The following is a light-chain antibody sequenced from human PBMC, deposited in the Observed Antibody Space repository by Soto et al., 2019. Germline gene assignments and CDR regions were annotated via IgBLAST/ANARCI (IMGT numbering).Light chain of an antibody. CDR1: QSVTSSY. CDR2: AAS. Sequence: ESVVTQSPGTLSLSPGERATLSCRASQSVTSSYLAWYQQKPGQAPRLLIYAASSRATGIPDRFSGTGSGTDFTLIISRLEPEDFGVYYCQQYGHAPQTFGQGTKVEIK. CDR3: QQYGHAPQT. V-gene: IGKV3-20*01. J-gene: IGKJ1*01.